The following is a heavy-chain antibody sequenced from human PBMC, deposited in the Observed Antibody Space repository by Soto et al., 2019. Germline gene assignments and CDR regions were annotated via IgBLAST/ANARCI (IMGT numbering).Heavy chain of an antibody. CDR2: TYYRSKWYN. Sequence: SQTLSLTCVISGDSVSSNSGAWNWIRQSPSRGLEWLGRTYYRSKWYNDYAVSVRSRITINPDTSKNQLSLQLNSVTPEDTAVYYCARGDRSSSQGSVCFDPWGQGTLVTVSS. CDR1: GDSVSSNSGA. CDR3: ARGDRSSSQGSVCFDP. D-gene: IGHD6-6*01. V-gene: IGHV6-1*01. J-gene: IGHJ5*02.